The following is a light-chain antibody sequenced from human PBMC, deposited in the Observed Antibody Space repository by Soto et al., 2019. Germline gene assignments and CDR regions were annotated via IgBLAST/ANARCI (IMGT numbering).Light chain of an antibody. CDR1: QSVSNY. Sequence: EILVTQSPAILSLSPGERATPSCRASQSVSNYLAWYQQKPGQAPRALIYDASKRATGVPARFSGSGSGTDFTLTISSLEPEDFASYHCQQYKNWPPTFGQGTRLEIK. CDR3: QQYKNWPPT. CDR2: DAS. J-gene: IGKJ5*01. V-gene: IGKV3-11*01.